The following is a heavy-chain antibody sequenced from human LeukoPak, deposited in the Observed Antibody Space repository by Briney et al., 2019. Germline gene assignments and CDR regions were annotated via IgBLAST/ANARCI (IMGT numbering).Heavy chain of an antibody. CDR3: ARVGDDLQTWIDY. V-gene: IGHV4-31*03. CDR2: IYYSGST. D-gene: IGHD1-1*01. CDR1: GGSISSGGYY. J-gene: IGHJ4*02. Sequence: SQTLSLTCTVSGGSISSGGYYWSWIRPHPGKGLGWIGYIYYSGSTYYNPSLKSRVTISVDTSKNQFSLKLSSVTAADTAVYYCARVGDDLQTWIDYWGQGTLVTVSS.